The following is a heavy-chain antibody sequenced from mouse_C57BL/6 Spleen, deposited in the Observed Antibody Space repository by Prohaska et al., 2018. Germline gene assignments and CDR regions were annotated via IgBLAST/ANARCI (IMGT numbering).Heavy chain of an antibody. J-gene: IGHJ3*01. V-gene: IGHV1-5*01. D-gene: IGHD2-4*01. Sequence: EVQLQQSGTVLARPGASVKMSCKTSGYTVTRDWMQGVKQRTGQGLEWIGAIDPGNSDTSYNQKFKGKAKLTAVTSASTAYMELSSLTNEDSAVYYCTHDYDEGAYWGQGTLVTVSA. CDR3: THDYDEGAY. CDR2: IDPGNSDT. CDR1: GYTVTRDW.